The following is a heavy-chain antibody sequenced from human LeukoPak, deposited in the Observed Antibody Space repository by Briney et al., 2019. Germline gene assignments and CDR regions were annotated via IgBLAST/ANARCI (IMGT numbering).Heavy chain of an antibody. D-gene: IGHD6-6*01. CDR2: ISYDGSNK. CDR3: ARAEDSSSAGDY. Sequence: GGSLRLSCAASGFTFSSYAMHWVRQAPGKGLEWVAVISYDGSNKYYADSVKGRFTISRDNSKNKLYLQMNSLRAEDTAVYYCARAEDSSSAGDYWGQGTLVTVSS. CDR1: GFTFSSYA. J-gene: IGHJ4*02. V-gene: IGHV3-30*01.